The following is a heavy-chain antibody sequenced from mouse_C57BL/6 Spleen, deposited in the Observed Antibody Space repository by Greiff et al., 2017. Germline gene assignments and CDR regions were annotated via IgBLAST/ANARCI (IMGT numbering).Heavy chain of an antibody. V-gene: IGHV1-52*01. CDR3: ARSGSNPYYYAMDY. Sequence: QVQLQQPGAELVRPGSSVKLSCKASGYTFTSYWMHWVKQRPIQGLEWIGNIDPSDSETHYNQKFKDKATLTVDKSSSTAYMQLSSLTSEDSAVYYGARSGSNPYYYAMDYWGQGTSVTVSS. CDR2: IDPSDSET. D-gene: IGHD2-5*01. J-gene: IGHJ4*01. CDR1: GYTFTSYW.